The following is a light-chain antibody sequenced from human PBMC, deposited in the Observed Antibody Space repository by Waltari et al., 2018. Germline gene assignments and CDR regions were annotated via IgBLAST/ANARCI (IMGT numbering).Light chain of an antibody. CDR2: ASS. CDR1: QDISNF. V-gene: IGKV1-9*01. Sequence: ASVGDRVTITCRASQDISNFLAWYQQKPGQAPQLLIYASSTLQSGVPSRFGGSGSGTEFTLTISSLQPEDFATYYCQQLKDSPPTFGGGTKVEIK. CDR3: QQLKDSPPT. J-gene: IGKJ4*01.